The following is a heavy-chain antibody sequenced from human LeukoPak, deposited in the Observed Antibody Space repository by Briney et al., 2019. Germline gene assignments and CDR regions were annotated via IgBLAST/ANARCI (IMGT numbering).Heavy chain of an antibody. CDR3: AKEGGGSLHYFDY. CDR1: GFTFSSYA. CDR2: VSGSGGST. D-gene: IGHD1-26*01. V-gene: IGHV3-23*01. J-gene: IGHJ4*02. Sequence: GESLRLSCAASGFTFSSYAMSWVRQAPGKGLEWVSTVSGSGGSTYYADSVKGRLTISRDNSKNTLYLQMNSLRAEDTAVYYCAKEGGGSLHYFDYWGQGTLVNVSS.